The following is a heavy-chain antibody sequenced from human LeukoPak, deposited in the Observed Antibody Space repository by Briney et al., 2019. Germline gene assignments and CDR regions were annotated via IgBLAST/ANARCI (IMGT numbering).Heavy chain of an antibody. CDR3: AINGGGDSGYGNFDY. Sequence: GGSLRLSCAVSGFTFDDYAMPGVRQVPGKGLEWVSGINWNSDSIGYADSVKGRFTTSRDNAKNSLYLQMNSLRAEDTAFYYCAINGGGDSGYGNFDYWGQGTLVTVSS. V-gene: IGHV3-9*01. J-gene: IGHJ4*02. CDR2: INWNSDSI. CDR1: GFTFDDYA. D-gene: IGHD5-12*01.